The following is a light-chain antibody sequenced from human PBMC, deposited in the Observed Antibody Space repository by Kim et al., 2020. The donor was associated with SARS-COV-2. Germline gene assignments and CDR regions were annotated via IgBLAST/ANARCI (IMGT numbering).Light chain of an antibody. J-gene: IGKJ1*01. CDR1: QSISTW. V-gene: IGKV1-5*03. Sequence: ASVGDRVTITCRASQSISTWLAWYQQKPGNAPNLLIYRTSTLESGVPSRFSGSGSGTEFTLTISSLQPEDSATYYFQHYNSYPITFGQGTKVDIK. CDR3: QHYNSYPIT. CDR2: RTS.